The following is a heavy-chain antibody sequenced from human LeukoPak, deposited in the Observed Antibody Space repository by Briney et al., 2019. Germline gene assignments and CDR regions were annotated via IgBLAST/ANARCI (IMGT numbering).Heavy chain of an antibody. Sequence: GSLILSCAASGLTFSSYSMNWVRQAPGKGLEWVSYISSSSSTIYYADSVKGRFTISRDNAKNSLYLQMNSLRAEDTAVYYCAREGDSSGYYGDPFDYWGQGTLVTVSS. CDR1: GLTFSSYS. J-gene: IGHJ4*02. V-gene: IGHV3-48*01. CDR3: AREGDSSGYYGDPFDY. D-gene: IGHD3-22*01. CDR2: ISSSSSTI.